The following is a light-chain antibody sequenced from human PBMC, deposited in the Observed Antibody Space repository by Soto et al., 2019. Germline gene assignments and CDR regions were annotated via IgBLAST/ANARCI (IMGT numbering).Light chain of an antibody. J-gene: IGKJ1*01. Sequence: MTQSASTLSASEGDGATITCRASQRIGIWLAWYQQKPGQAPNLLIYDTSSLGSGVPSRFSGSGSGTEFTLTISSLQPDDFATFYCQPYNTHPPTFGQGTKVDIK. CDR3: QPYNTHPPT. CDR2: DTS. CDR1: QRIGIW. V-gene: IGKV1-5*01.